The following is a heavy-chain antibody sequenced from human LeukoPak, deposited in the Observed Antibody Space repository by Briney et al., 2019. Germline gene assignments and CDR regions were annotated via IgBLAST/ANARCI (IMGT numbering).Heavy chain of an antibody. J-gene: IGHJ4*02. Sequence: SETLSLTCIVSGVSVSSGSYYWSWIRQPPGKGLECIGYIYYSGSTNYNPSLKSRVTISVDMSKNQFSLKLSSVTAADTAVYYCARNHDYGDYWGYWGQGTLVTVSS. D-gene: IGHD4-17*01. CDR1: GVSVSSGSYY. CDR3: ARNHDYGDYWGY. V-gene: IGHV4-61*01. CDR2: IYYSGST.